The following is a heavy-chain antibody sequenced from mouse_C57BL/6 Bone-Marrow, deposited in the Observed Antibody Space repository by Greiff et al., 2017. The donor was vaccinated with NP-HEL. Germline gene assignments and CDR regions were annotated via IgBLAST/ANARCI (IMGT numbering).Heavy chain of an antibody. CDR1: GYTFTDYY. CDR2: INPNNGGT. D-gene: IGHD1-1*02. V-gene: IGHV1-26*01. CDR3: ARRVGPYYFDY. Sequence: EVQLQQSGPELVKPGASVKISCKASGYTFTDYYMNWVKQSHGKSLEWIGDINPNNGGTSYNQKFKGKATLTVDKYSSTAYMELRSLTSEDSAVYYCARRVGPYYFDYWGQGTTLTVSS. J-gene: IGHJ2*01.